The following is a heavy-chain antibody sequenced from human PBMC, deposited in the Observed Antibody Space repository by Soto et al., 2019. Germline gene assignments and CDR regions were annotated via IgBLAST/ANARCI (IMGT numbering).Heavy chain of an antibody. D-gene: IGHD1-1*01. CDR2: IYYSGST. V-gene: IGHV4-59*01. Sequence: PSETLSLTCTVSGGSISSYYWSWIRQPPGKGLEWIGYIYYSGSTNYNPSLKSRVTISVDTSKNQFSLKLSSVTAADTAVYYCARGRDVYNLNYLGQGTLVTVSS. CDR3: ARGRDVYNLNY. CDR1: GGSISSYY. J-gene: IGHJ4*02.